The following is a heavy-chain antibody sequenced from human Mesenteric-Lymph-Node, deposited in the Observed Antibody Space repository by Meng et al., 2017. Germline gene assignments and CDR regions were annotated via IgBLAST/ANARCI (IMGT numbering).Heavy chain of an antibody. V-gene: IGHV4-4*02. CDR2: VYHRGDT. CDR3: GRDQGRELINH. D-gene: IGHD1-7*01. J-gene: IGHJ4*02. Sequence: VQRHESGPGLVKPSGTLSLTCTVSGDSISSDIWWSWVRQPPGKGLEWIGEVYHRGDTNYNPSLKSRVDISVDKSKNQFYLSLFSVTAADTAVYYCGRDQGRELINHWGQGTLVTVSS. CDR1: GDSISSDIW.